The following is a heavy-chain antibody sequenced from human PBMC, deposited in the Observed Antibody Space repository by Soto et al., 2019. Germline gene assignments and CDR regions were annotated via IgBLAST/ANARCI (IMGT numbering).Heavy chain of an antibody. V-gene: IGHV3-13*01. D-gene: IGHD3-9*01. CDR2: IGTAGDT. J-gene: IGHJ6*02. CDR3: ARSGPKRCFDLLRLYYYYGMDV. Sequence: PGGSLRLSCAASGFTFSGYDMHWVRQAPGKGLEWVSAIGTAGDTYYTGSVKGRFTISRENAKNSLYLQLNSLSAADTAVYYCARSGPKRCFDLLRLYYYYGMDVWGQGTTVTVSS. CDR1: GFTFSGYD.